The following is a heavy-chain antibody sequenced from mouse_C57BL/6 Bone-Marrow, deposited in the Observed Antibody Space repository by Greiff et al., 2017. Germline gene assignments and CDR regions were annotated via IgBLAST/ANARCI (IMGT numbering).Heavy chain of an antibody. CDR3: ATTTVPAFAY. Sequence: QVQLLPPGAELVKPGASVKLSCKASGYTFTSYWMPWVKQRPGQGLEWIGMIHPNSGSTYYNEKFKSKATLPVDKSSSTAYMQLSSLTSEDSAVYYCATTTVPAFAYGGQGTLVTVSA. J-gene: IGHJ3*01. D-gene: IGHD1-1*01. CDR1: GYTFTSYW. V-gene: IGHV1-64*01. CDR2: IHPNSGST.